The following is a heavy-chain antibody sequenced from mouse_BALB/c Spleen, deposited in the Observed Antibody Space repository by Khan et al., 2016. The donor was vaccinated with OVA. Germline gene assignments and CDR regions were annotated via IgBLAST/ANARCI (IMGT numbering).Heavy chain of an antibody. CDR2: IHYSGST. CDR3: ARSGTTVVAYWYFDV. J-gene: IGHJ1*01. CDR1: GYSITGGYS. V-gene: IGHV3-1*02. D-gene: IGHD1-1*01. Sequence: DVQLQESGPDLVKPSQSLSLTCTVTGYSITGGYSWHWIRQFPGNKLEWMGYIHYSGSTNYNPSLKSRITITRDTSKNQFFLQLNSVTTEDTATYYGARSGTTVVAYWYFDVWGAGTPVPVSS.